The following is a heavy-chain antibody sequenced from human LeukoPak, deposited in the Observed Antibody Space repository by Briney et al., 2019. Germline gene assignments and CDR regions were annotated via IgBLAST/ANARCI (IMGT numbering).Heavy chain of an antibody. J-gene: IGHJ4*02. D-gene: IGHD3-22*01. CDR3: ARAHYYDSSGYSPYYFDY. CDR1: GGSISSYY. Sequence: SETLSLTCTVSGGSISSYYWSWIRQPPGKGLEWIGYIDYSGSPNYNPSLKSRITISVDTSKNQFSLRLSSVTAADTAVYYCARAHYYDSSGYSPYYFDYWGQGTLVTVSS. CDR2: IDYSGSP. V-gene: IGHV4-59*12.